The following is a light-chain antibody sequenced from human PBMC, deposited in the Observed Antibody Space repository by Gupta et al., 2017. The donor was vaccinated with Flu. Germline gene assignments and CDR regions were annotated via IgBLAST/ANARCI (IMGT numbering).Light chain of an antibody. J-gene: IGLJ3*02. CDR3: GTWDDSRNGPA. CDR2: SNN. Sequence: QSVLTQPPSASGTPGQRVTISCSGSSSNIGSNTVNWYQQVPGTAPKLLIYSNNQRHSGVPDRFSGSKYGTAAALAISGLQSEDEADYSCGTWDDSRNGPAFGGGTKVTVL. CDR1: SSNIGSNT. V-gene: IGLV1-44*01.